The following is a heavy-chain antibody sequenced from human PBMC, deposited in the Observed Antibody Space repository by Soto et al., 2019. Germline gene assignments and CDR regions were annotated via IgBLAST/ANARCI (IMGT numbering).Heavy chain of an antibody. CDR2: ISYDGRNK. D-gene: IGHD2-21*02. CDR3: VRDPVVTGFPFGAFDF. Sequence: QVQLVESGGGVVQPGRSLRLSCAASGFTFSSYGMHWVRQAPGKGLEWVAVISYDGRNKYYADSVEGRFTISRDNSKNTGYVQMNSLRPEDTAVYYCVRDPVVTGFPFGAFDFWGQGTMVTVSS. CDR1: GFTFSSYG. V-gene: IGHV3-30*03. J-gene: IGHJ3*01.